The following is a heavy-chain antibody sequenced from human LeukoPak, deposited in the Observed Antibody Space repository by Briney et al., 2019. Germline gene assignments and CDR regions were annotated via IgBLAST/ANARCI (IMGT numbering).Heavy chain of an antibody. D-gene: IGHD6-19*01. CDR3: ARDLGSGWRRGAFDI. CDR2: IYSGGNT. Sequence: PGGSLRLSCAASGFIVSDNYMSWVRQAPGKGLEWVSVIYSGGNTYYADSVKGRFTISRDNAKNSLYLQMNSLRAEDTAVYYCARDLGSGWRRGAFDIWGQGTMVTVSS. J-gene: IGHJ3*02. CDR1: GFIVSDNY. V-gene: IGHV3-53*01.